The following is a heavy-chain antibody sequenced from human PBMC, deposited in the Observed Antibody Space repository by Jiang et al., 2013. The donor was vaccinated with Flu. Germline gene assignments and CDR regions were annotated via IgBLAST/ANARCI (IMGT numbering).Heavy chain of an antibody. D-gene: IGHD2-2*01. CDR3: YWYCSSTSCRGFYYGMDV. Sequence: LTCTVSGGSISSSSQYWGWIRQSPGKGLEWIGSIYYMGGTYYNPSLKSRVTISVDTSKNQFSLKLSSVTAADTAVYYCYWYCSSTSCRGFYYGMDVWGQGTTVTVSS. V-gene: IGHV4-39*01. CDR2: IYYMGGT. CDR1: GGSISSSSQY. J-gene: IGHJ6*02.